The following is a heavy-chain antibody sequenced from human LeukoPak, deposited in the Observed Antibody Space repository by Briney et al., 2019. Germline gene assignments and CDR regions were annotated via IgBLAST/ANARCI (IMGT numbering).Heavy chain of an antibody. D-gene: IGHD2-2*01. CDR1: GGSISSSSYY. Sequence: SETLSLTCTVSGGSISSSSYYWGWIRQPPGKGLEWIGSIYYSGSTYYNPSLKSRVTISVDTSKNQFSLKLSSVTAADTAVYYCARLPGRSSPQSWFDPWGQGTLVTVSS. J-gene: IGHJ5*02. CDR3: ARLPGRSSPQSWFDP. CDR2: IYYSGST. V-gene: IGHV4-39*01.